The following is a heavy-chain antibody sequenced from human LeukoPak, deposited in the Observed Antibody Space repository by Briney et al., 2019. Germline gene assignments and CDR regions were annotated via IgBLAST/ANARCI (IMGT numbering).Heavy chain of an antibody. CDR1: GGSISSSSYY. CDR3: ARQSRYSSSSRRAFDY. D-gene: IGHD6-6*01. CDR2: IYYSGST. Sequence: SETLSLTCTVSGGSISSSSYYWGWIRQPPGKGLEWIGSIYYSGSTYYNPSLKSRVTISVDTSKNQFSLKLSSVTAANTAVYYCARQSRYSSSSRRAFDYWGQGTLVTVSS. J-gene: IGHJ4*02. V-gene: IGHV4-39*01.